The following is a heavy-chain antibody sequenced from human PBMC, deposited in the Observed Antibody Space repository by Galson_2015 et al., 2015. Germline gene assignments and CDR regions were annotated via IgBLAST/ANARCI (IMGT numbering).Heavy chain of an antibody. Sequence: CAISGDSVSTNSAAWYWIRQSPSRGLECLGRTYYRSKWYHDYAPSVKSRITIDPDTSKNHFSLQLNSVTPEDTAVYYCARDGSGSSGWSFFDYWGQGTLVTVSS. CDR2: TYYRSKWYH. CDR3: ARDGSGSSGWSFFDY. CDR1: GDSVSTNSAA. J-gene: IGHJ4*02. D-gene: IGHD6-19*01. V-gene: IGHV6-1*01.